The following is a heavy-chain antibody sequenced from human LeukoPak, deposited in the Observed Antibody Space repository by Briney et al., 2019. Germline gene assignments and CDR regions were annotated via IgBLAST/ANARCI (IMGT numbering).Heavy chain of an antibody. V-gene: IGHV4-39*01. J-gene: IGHJ6*03. CDR1: GGCISSWRYY. Sequence: PSETLSLTCAVSGGCISSWRYYWGWIRQPPGKGLEWIGSIYYSGSTYYNPSLKSRVTISVDMSKNQFSLNLSSVTAADMAVYYCARHGYYYYHMDVWGKGTTVTLSS. CDR2: IYYSGST. CDR3: ARHGYYYYHMDV.